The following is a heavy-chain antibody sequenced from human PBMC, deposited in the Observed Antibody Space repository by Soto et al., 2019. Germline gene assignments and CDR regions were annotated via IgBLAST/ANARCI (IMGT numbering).Heavy chain of an antibody. CDR2: IIPIFETT. V-gene: IGHV1-69*01. CDR3: ARESGDYGPSCFDY. J-gene: IGHJ4*02. Sequence: VQLVQSGAEVKKPGSSVKVSCKASGGTFTSFPFSWVRQAPGQGLEWMGGIIPIFETTNYAQKFRGRLTFTVDESTTTAYLELTSLTSEDTAAYFCARESGDYGPSCFDYWGQGTLVTVSS. CDR1: GGTFTSFP. D-gene: IGHD3-10*01.